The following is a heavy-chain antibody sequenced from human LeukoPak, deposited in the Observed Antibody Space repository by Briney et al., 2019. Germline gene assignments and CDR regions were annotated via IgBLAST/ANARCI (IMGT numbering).Heavy chain of an antibody. CDR3: ASQIAAAGQDY. CDR2: ISPYNGNT. J-gene: IGHJ4*02. Sequence: ASVKVSCKASGYTFTSYGISWVRQAPGQGLEWMGWISPYNGNTNYAQKLQGRVTMTTDTSTSTAYMELRSLRSDDTAVYYCASQIAAAGQDYWGQGTLVTVSS. V-gene: IGHV1-18*01. CDR1: GYTFTSYG. D-gene: IGHD6-13*01.